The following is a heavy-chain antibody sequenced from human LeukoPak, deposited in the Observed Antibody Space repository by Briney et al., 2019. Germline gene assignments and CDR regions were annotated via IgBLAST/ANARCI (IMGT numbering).Heavy chain of an antibody. J-gene: IGHJ4*02. Sequence: EPSETLSLTCTVSGGSISSSSYYWGWIRQPPGKGLEWIGSIYYSGSTYYNPSLKSRVTISVDTSKNQFSLKLSSVTAADTAVYYCAREGGTLKRGYSCYDWGQGTLVTVSS. CDR3: AREGGTLKRGYSCYD. CDR1: GGSISSSSYY. V-gene: IGHV4-39*07. CDR2: IYYSGST. D-gene: IGHD5-12*01.